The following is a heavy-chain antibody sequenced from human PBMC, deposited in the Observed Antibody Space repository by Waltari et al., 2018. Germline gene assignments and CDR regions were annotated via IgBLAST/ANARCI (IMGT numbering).Heavy chain of an antibody. D-gene: IGHD6-13*01. Sequence: KESGPTLVKPTQTLTLTCTFSGFSLSTSGVGVGWIRQPPGKGLEWIGSIYYSGSTYYNPSLKSRVTISVDTSKNQFSLKLSSVTAADTAVYYCARHDRRIAAAVFDWGQGTLVTVSS. J-gene: IGHJ4*02. V-gene: IGHV4-39*01. CDR3: ARHDRRIAAAVFD. CDR2: IYYSGST. CDR1: GFSLSTSGVG.